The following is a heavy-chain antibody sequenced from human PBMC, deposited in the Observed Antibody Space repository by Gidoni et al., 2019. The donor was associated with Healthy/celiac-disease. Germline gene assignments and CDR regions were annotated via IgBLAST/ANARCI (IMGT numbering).Heavy chain of an antibody. CDR2: ISSSGSTI. J-gene: IGHJ3*02. D-gene: IGHD3-22*01. CDR3: ARSGYYDSSIDI. CDR1: GFTFSSYE. V-gene: IGHV3-48*03. Sequence: EVQLVESGGGLVQPGGSLRLSCAASGFTFSSYEMNWVRQAPGKGLGWVSYISSSGSTIYYADSVKGRFTISRDNAKNSLYLQMNSLRAEDTAVYYCARSGYYDSSIDIWGQGTMVTVSS.